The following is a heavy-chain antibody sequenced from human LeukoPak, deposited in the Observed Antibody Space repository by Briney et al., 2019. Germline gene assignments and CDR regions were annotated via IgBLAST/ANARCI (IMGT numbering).Heavy chain of an antibody. CDR3: ARTTPGSVDV. J-gene: IGHJ6*04. CDR1: GFTFSDYY. CDR2: ISSSGSGI. V-gene: IGHV3-11*04. Sequence: KSGGSLRLSCAASGFTFSDYYMSRIRQAPGKGLEWLSYISSSGSGIFYADSVKGRFTMSRDNAKNSLYLQMNSLRAEDTAVYYCARTTPGSVDVWGKGTTVTVSS. D-gene: IGHD3-10*01.